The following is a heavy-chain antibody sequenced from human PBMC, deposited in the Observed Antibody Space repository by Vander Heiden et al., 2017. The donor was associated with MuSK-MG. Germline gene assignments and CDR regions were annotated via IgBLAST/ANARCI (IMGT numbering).Heavy chain of an antibody. CDR2: ISSNGGST. D-gene: IGHD4-4*01. V-gene: IGHV3-64*01. CDR1: GFTFSSYA. CDR3: ARMTTKSI. Sequence: EWQLVESGGGLVQPGGSLSLSCAASGFTFSSYAMHWVRQAPGKGLEYVSAISSNGGSTDYANSVKGRFTISSDNSKNTLYLQMGSLRAEDMAVYYCARMTTKSIWGQGTMVTVSS. J-gene: IGHJ3*02.